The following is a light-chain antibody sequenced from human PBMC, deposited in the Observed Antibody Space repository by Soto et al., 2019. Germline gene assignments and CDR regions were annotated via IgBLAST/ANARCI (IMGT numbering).Light chain of an antibody. CDR1: QSVSSKF. J-gene: IGKJ3*01. Sequence: EIGLTQSPCTMSVSPGERATLSCRASQSVSSKFLAWHQQKPGQAPRLLIYGASSRAGGIPDRFRGSGSGTDFTLTIYSLEPEDFAVYYCQQYGSAPFTFGPGTKVDVK. V-gene: IGKV3-20*01. CDR2: GAS. CDR3: QQYGSAPFT.